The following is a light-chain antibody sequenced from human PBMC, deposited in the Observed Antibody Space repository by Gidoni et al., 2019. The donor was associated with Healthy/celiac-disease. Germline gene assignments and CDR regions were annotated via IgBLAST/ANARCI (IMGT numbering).Light chain of an antibody. CDR3: QQYNNWPPRT. CDR2: GSS. J-gene: IGKJ1*01. Sequence: EIVMTHSTATLSVSPGERATLFCRASQSVSSNLAWYQQKPGPAPRLPIYGSSTRATGIPARFSGSGSGTEFTLTIRRLQSEDFAVYYCQQYNNWPPRTFGQGTKVEIK. CDR1: QSVSSN. V-gene: IGKV3-15*01.